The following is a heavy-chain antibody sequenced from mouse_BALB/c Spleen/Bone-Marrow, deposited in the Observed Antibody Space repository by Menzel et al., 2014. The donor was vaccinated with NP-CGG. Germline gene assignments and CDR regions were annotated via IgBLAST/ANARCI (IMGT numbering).Heavy chain of an antibody. J-gene: IGHJ4*01. CDR1: GYTFTRYW. V-gene: IGHV1-87*01. Sequence: QVQLQQSGAELARPGASLKLSCRASGYTFTRYWMQWVKQRPGQGLEWIGAIYPGDGDTTYSQKLKGKATLTADKSSSTAYMQLNYLASEDSAVYYCARRYRSPHALDYWGQGTSVTVSS. CDR3: ARRYRSPHALDY. D-gene: IGHD2-14*01. CDR2: IYPGDGDT.